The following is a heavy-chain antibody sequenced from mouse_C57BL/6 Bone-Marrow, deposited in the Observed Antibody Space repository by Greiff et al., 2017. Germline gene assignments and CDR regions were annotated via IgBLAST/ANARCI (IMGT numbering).Heavy chain of an antibody. J-gene: IGHJ4*01. CDR3: TRSGDYGDYYYAMDY. Sequence: QVQLQQSGAELVKPGASVKLSCKASGYTFTSYYMYWVKQRPGQGLEWIGEINPSNGGTNFNEKFKSKATLTVDKSSSTAYRQLSSLTSEDSAVYFCTRSGDYGDYYYAMDYWGQGTSVTVSS. D-gene: IGHD2-4*01. CDR1: GYTFTSYY. V-gene: IGHV1S81*02. CDR2: INPSNGGT.